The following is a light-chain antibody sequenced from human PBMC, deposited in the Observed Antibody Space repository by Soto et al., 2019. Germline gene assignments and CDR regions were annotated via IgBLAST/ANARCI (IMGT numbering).Light chain of an antibody. CDR1: SSNIGAGYD. CDR3: QSYDSSLSGSGV. Sequence: QAVVTQPPPVSGAPGQRVTISCTGTSSNIGAGYDVHWYQQLPGTAPKLLIYDNSNRPSGVPDRFSGSKSGTSASLAITGLQAEDEADYYCQSYDSSLSGSGVFGGGTKVTVL. J-gene: IGLJ2*01. CDR2: DNS. V-gene: IGLV1-40*01.